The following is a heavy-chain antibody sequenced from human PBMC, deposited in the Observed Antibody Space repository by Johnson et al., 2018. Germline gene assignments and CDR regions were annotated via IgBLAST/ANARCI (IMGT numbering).Heavy chain of an antibody. Sequence: VQLQESGGGLVQSGGSLTLSCAVSGFTFGDSAIHWVRQASGKGLEWVGRVTGKTNSYATQYAASVKGRFTISRDDSKGTAYLQMNSLKTEDTAIYYCCSYTHTYYFYGMDVWGQGTTVTVSS. CDR3: CSYTHTYYFYGMDV. CDR2: VTGKTNSYAT. V-gene: IGHV3-73*02. J-gene: IGHJ6*02. CDR1: GFTFGDSA. D-gene: IGHD3-3*01.